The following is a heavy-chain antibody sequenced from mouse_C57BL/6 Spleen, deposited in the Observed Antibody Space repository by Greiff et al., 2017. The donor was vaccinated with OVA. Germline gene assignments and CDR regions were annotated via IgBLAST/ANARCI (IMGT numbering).Heavy chain of an antibody. CDR1: GFTFTDYY. CDR2: IRNKANGYTT. D-gene: IGHD2-5*01. J-gene: IGHJ1*03. CDR3: ARSSYYSILDWYFDV. V-gene: IGHV7-3*01. Sequence: EVQLVESGGGLVQPGGSLSLSCAASGFTFTDYYMSWVRQPPGKALEWLGFIRNKANGYTTEYSASVKGRFTISRDNSQSILYLQMNALRAEDSATYYCARSSYYSILDWYFDVWGTGTTVTVSS.